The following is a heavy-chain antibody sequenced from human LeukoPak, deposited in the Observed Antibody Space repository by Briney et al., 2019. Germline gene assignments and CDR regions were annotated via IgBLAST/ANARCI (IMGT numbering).Heavy chain of an antibody. J-gene: IGHJ4*02. CDR1: GGPVSNYY. Sequence: SETLSLTCTVSGGPVSNYYWSWIRQPAGKGLEWIGRIYITGSTSYNPSLKSRVTMSVDTSKNQFSLRLSSVTAADTAVYYCARGGIAAAGTLDYWGQGTLVTVSS. CDR2: IYITGST. V-gene: IGHV4-4*07. CDR3: ARGGIAAAGTLDY. D-gene: IGHD6-13*01.